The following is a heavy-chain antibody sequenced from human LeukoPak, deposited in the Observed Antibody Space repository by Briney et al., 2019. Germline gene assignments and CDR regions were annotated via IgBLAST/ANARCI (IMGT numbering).Heavy chain of an antibody. CDR3: ARKLRLGGNWFDP. D-gene: IGHD1-26*01. Sequence: SVKVSCKASGYTFTSYGITWVRQAPGQGLEWMGKIIPISGTTNYAQKFQGRVTFTADESTSTAYMELSSLRSEDTALYYCARKLRLGGNWFDPWGQGTLVTVSS. CDR1: GYTFTSYG. J-gene: IGHJ5*02. V-gene: IGHV1-69*13. CDR2: IIPISGTT.